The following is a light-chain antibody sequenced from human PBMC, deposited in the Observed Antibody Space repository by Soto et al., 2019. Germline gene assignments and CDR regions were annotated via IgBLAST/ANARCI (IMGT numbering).Light chain of an antibody. Sequence: QSVLTQPASVSGSPGQSITNSCTGTSSDVGGYNYVSWYQQHPGKAPKLMIYEVSNRPSGVSNRFSGSKSGNTASLTISGLQAEDEADHYCSSYTSSSTLLVFGGGTKVTVL. CDR2: EVS. J-gene: IGLJ2*01. CDR1: SSDVGGYNY. V-gene: IGLV2-14*01. CDR3: SSYTSSSTLLV.